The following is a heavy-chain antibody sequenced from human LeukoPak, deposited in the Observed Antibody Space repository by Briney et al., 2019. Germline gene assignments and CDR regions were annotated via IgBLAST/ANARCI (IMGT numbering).Heavy chain of an antibody. V-gene: IGHV3-48*02. CDR3: AREPPYHDCGAPDY. Sequence: GGSLRLSCAASGFTFSSYSMNWVRQAPGKGLEWISYISSRSSTIYYADSVKGRFTISRDNAKNSLYLQMNSLRDEDTAVYYCAREPPYHDCGAPDYWGQGTLVTVSS. CDR2: ISSRSSTI. CDR1: GFTFSSYS. D-gene: IGHD4-17*01. J-gene: IGHJ4*02.